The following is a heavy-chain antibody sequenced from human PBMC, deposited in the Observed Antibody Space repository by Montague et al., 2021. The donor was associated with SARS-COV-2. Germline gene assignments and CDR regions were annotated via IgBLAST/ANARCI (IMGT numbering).Heavy chain of an antibody. CDR1: GGSISDSSYF. CDR2: IYYSGST. D-gene: IGHD3-3*01. CDR3: ARKTSRGLTIFGVVTASYCFDY. J-gene: IGHJ4*02. Sequence: SETLSLTCTVSGGSISDSSYFWGWIRQPPGKGLEWIGSIYYSGSTYYNPSLKSRVTISVDTSKNQFSLKLSSVTAADTAVFYCARKTSRGLTIFGVVTASYCFDYWGQGTLVTVSS. V-gene: IGHV4-39*01.